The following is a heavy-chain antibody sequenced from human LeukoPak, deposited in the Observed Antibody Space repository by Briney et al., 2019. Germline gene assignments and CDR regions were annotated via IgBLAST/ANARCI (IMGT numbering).Heavy chain of an antibody. CDR3: AKDMSYGDYFAY. V-gene: IGHV3-9*01. CDR2: ISWNSGSI. Sequence: PGGSLRFSCAGSGFTFDDYAMHWVRQAPGNGLEWVSGISWNSGSIGYADSVKGRFTISRDNAKNSLYLQMNSLRAEDTSLYYCAKDMSYGDYFAYWGQGTLVTVSS. D-gene: IGHD4-17*01. CDR1: GFTFDDYA. J-gene: IGHJ4*02.